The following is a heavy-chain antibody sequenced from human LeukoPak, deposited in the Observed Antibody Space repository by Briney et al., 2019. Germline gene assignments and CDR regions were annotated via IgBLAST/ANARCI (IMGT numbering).Heavy chain of an antibody. CDR2: FDPEDGET. CDR1: GYTLTELS. Sequence: ASVKVSCKVSGYTLTELSMHWVRQAPGKGLEWMGGFDPEDGETIYAQKFQGRVTMTEDTSTDTAYMELSSLRSEDTAVYYCATSIIEDTAMLYSFDYWGQGTLVTVSS. CDR3: ATSIIEDTAMLYSFDY. D-gene: IGHD5-18*01. V-gene: IGHV1-24*01. J-gene: IGHJ4*02.